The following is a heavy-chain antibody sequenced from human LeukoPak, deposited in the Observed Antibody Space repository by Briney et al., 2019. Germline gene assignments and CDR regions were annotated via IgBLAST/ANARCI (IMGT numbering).Heavy chain of an antibody. V-gene: IGHV4-30-2*01. CDR3: ARWAPYCYDSSGYREAFDI. CDR1: GGSISSGGYS. CDR2: IYHSGST. D-gene: IGHD3-22*01. J-gene: IGHJ3*02. Sequence: SETLSLTCAVSGGSISSGGYSWSWIRQPPGKGLEWIGYIYHSGSTYYNPSLKSRVTISVDRSKNQFSLKLSSVTAADTAVYYCARWAPYCYDSSGYREAFDIWGQGTMVTVSS.